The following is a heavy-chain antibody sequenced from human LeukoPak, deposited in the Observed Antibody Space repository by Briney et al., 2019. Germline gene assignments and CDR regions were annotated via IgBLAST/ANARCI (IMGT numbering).Heavy chain of an antibody. D-gene: IGHD1-26*01. CDR3: ATGDKVGATPSVY. Sequence: EASVKVSCKVSGYTLTELSMHWVRQAPGKGLEWMGGFDPEDGETIYAQKFQGRVTMTEDTSTDTAYMELSSLRSEDTAVYYCATGDKVGATPSVYWGQGTLVTVSS. J-gene: IGHJ4*02. CDR1: GYTLTELS. CDR2: FDPEDGET. V-gene: IGHV1-24*01.